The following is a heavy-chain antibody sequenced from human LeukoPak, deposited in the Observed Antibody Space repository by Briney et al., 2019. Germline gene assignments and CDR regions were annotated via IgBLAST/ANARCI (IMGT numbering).Heavy chain of an antibody. Sequence: PSETLSLTCTVSGGPITAHDNYWGWLRQPPGTGREWIGTISYSGNTYYNPSLQSRVTMSIDTPRNKFSLKLSYVTAADTAVYYCARLYFDFWSGYSDPWGQGTQVTVSS. D-gene: IGHD3-3*01. CDR1: GGPITAHDNY. V-gene: IGHV4-39*01. CDR2: ISYSGNT. J-gene: IGHJ5*02. CDR3: ARLYFDFWSGYSDP.